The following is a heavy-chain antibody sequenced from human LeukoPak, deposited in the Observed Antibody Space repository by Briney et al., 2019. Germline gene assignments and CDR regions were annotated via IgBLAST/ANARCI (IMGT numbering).Heavy chain of an antibody. CDR2: IRYDGSNK. CDR3: AKAGVITFGGVIETIDY. CDR1: GFTFSSYG. Sequence: GGSLRLSCAASGFTFSSYGMHWVRQAPGKGLEWVAFIRYDGSNKYYADSVKGRFTISRDNSKNTLYLQMSSLRAEDTAVYYCAKAGVITFGGVIETIDYWGQGTLVTVSS. D-gene: IGHD3-16*02. J-gene: IGHJ4*02. V-gene: IGHV3-30*02.